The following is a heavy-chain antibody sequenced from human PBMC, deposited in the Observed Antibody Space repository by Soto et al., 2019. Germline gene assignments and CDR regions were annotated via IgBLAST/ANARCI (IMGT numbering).Heavy chain of an antibody. Sequence: PSETLSLTSTVSGCAIITYYWSWIRLPPGKGLEWIGYFYYSGSTNYNPSLKSRVTISVDTSKNQFSLKLSFVSAADTAVYYCARRYGSAFDIWGQGTMVTVS. J-gene: IGHJ3*02. V-gene: IGHV4-59*01. CDR3: ARRYGSAFDI. CDR2: FYYSGST. CDR1: GCAIITYY. D-gene: IGHD3-10*01.